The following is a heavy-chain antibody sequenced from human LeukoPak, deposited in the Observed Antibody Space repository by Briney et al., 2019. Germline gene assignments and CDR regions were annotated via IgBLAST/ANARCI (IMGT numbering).Heavy chain of an antibody. CDR2: IWYDGSNR. D-gene: IGHD3-9*01. Sequence: GGSLRLSCAASGFTFSSYGMHWVRQAPGRGLEWVAIIWYDGSNRYYADSVKGRFTISRDNSKNTLYLQMNSLRAEDTAVYFCARNWADHCDWFYDYWGQGTLVTVSS. CDR3: ARNWADHCDWFYDY. V-gene: IGHV3-33*01. J-gene: IGHJ4*02. CDR1: GFTFSSYG.